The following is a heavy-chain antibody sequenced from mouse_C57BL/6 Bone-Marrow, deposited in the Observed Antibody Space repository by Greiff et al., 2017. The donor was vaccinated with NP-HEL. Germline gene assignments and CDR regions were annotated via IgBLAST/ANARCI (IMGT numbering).Heavy chain of an antibody. J-gene: IGHJ4*01. Sequence: QVQLQQSDAELVKPGASVKISCKVSGYTFTDHTIHWMKQRPEQGLEWIGYIYPRDGSTKYNEKFKGKATLTADKSSSTAYMQLNSLTSEDSAVYFCERSSPHYYGSSTYAMDYWGQGTSVTVSS. CDR3: ERSSPHYYGSSTYAMDY. D-gene: IGHD1-1*01. CDR2: IYPRDGST. V-gene: IGHV1-78*01. CDR1: GYTFTDHT.